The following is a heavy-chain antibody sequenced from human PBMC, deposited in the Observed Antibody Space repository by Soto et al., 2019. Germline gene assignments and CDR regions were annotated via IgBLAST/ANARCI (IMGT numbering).Heavy chain of an antibody. Sequence: GASVKVSCKASGGTFSSYAISWVRQAPGQGLEWMGGIIPIFGTANYAQKFQGRVTITADESTSTAYMELSSLRSEDTAVYYCAREAYQDYYDSSGYYTDTGNYYYYYGMDVWGQGTTVTVS. CDR3: AREAYQDYYDSSGYYTDTGNYYYYYGMDV. D-gene: IGHD3-22*01. CDR2: IIPIFGTA. J-gene: IGHJ6*02. V-gene: IGHV1-69*13. CDR1: GGTFSSYA.